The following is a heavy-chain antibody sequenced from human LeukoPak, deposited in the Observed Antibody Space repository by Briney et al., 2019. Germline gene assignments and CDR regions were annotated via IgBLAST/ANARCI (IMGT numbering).Heavy chain of an antibody. CDR3: AKDRCSNGIGCPYYYMDV. D-gene: IGHD2-8*01. CDR2: INSDGSST. Sequence: GGSLRLSCVASGFTFSSYWMHWVRQAPGKGLVWVSRINSDGSSTKCADSVKGRFSISRDRSKNIPYLQMNSLRAEDTAVYYCAKDRCSNGIGCPYYYMDVWGKGTTVTISS. CDR1: GFTFSSYW. J-gene: IGHJ6*03. V-gene: IGHV3-74*03.